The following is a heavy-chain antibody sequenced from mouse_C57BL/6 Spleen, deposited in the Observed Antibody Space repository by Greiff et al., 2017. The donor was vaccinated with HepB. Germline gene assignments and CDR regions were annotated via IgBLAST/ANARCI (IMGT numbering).Heavy chain of an antibody. CDR2: ISDGGSYT. J-gene: IGHJ2*01. CDR3: AREHYYGSSYFDY. Sequence: EVKLVESGGGLVKPGGSLKLSCAASGFTFSSYAMSWVRQTPEKRLEWVATISDGGSYTYYPDNVKGRFTISRDNAKNNLYLQMSHLKSEDTAMYYCAREHYYGSSYFDYWGQGTTRTVSS. D-gene: IGHD1-1*01. V-gene: IGHV5-4*01. CDR1: GFTFSSYA.